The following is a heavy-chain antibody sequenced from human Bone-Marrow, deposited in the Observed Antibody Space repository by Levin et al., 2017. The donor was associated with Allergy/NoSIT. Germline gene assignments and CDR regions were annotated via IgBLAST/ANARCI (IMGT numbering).Heavy chain of an antibody. CDR2: IFSSGST. CDR1: GDSMYSYF. V-gene: IGHV4-4*07. D-gene: IGHD3-10*01. CDR3: ARGPNSGSYSDIDN. Sequence: SETLSLTCNVSGDSMYSYFWSWVRQPAGKGLEWIGRIFSSGSTNYNSSLKSRLTMSVDMSKNQFSLSLRSVAVGDAAVYYCARGPNSGSYSDIDNWGQGSLVTVSS. J-gene: IGHJ4*02.